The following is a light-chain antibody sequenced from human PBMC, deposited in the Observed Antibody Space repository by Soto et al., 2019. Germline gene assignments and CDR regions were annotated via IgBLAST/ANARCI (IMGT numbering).Light chain of an antibody. CDR3: QHYNIYSEA. J-gene: IGKJ1*01. CDR2: KAS. CDR1: QTISSW. V-gene: IGKV1-5*03. Sequence: DIQMTQSPSTLSGSVGDRVTITCRASQTISSWLAWYQQKPGKAPKLLIYKASTLKSGVPSRFSGSGSGTEFTLTIRSLQPDDFATYYCQHYNIYSEAFGQGTKVEIK.